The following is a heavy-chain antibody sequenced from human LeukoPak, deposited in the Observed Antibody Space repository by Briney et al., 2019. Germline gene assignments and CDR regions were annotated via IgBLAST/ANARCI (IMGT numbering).Heavy chain of an antibody. D-gene: IGHD6-13*01. CDR2: INPSGGST. V-gene: IGHV1-46*01. Sequence: ASVKVSCKASGYTFTSYYRHWVRQAPGQGLEWMGIINPSGGSTSYAQKFQGRVTMTRDTSTSTVYMELSSLRSEDTAVYYCARDFGHSSWMTRFFDYWGQGTLVTVSS. CDR3: ARDFGHSSWMTRFFDY. J-gene: IGHJ4*02. CDR1: GYTFTSYY.